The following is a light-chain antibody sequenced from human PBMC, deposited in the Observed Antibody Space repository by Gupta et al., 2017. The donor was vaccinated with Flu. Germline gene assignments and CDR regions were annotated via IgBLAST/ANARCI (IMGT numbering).Light chain of an antibody. CDR2: KAS. Sequence: PSTLSASVGDRVTITCRASQSISSWLAWYQQKPGKAPKLVIYKASTVESGVPSRFSGSGSGTEFTLTISSLQPDDFATYYCQQYSSYSYTFGQWTXVEIK. CDR1: QSISSW. CDR3: QQYSSYSYT. V-gene: IGKV1-5*03. J-gene: IGKJ2*01.